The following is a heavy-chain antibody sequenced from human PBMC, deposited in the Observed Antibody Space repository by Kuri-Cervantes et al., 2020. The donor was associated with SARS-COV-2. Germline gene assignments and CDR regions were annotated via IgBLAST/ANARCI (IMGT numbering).Heavy chain of an antibody. V-gene: IGHV4-39*01. D-gene: IGHD2-2*01. CDR2: ICYSGST. Sequence: SETLSLTCSVSGGSISSRNFYWGWIRQPPGKGLEWIGNICYSGSTYYSPSLKSRVTISMDTSKDQFSLKLSSVTAADTAVYYCARVSRTASFDFRGQGTLVTVSS. J-gene: IGHJ4*02. CDR1: GGSISSRNFY. CDR3: ARVSRTASFDF.